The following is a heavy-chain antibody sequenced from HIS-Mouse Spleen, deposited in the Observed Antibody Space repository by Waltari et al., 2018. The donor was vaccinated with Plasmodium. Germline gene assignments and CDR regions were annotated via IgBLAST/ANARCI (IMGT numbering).Heavy chain of an antibody. Sequence: EVQLVETGGGLIQPGGSLRLSCAASGFTVSSNYMSWVRQGPGKGLEWVSFIYSGGSTYYADSVKGRFTISRDNSKNTLYLQMNSLRAEDTAVYYCARAHWGPDDYWGQGTLVTVSS. V-gene: IGHV3-53*02. CDR2: IYSGGST. D-gene: IGHD7-27*01. J-gene: IGHJ4*02. CDR3: ARAHWGPDDY. CDR1: GFTVSSNY.